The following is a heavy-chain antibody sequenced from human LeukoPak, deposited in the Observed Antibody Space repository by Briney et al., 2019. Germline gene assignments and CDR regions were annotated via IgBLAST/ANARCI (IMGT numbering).Heavy chain of an antibody. J-gene: IGHJ5*02. CDR1: GGSISSSSYY. CDR2: IYYSGST. Sequence: PSETLSLTCTVSGGSISSSSYYWGWIRQPPGKGLEWIGSIYYSGSTYYNPSLKSRVTISVDTSKNQFSLKLSSVTAADTAVYYCARDPTGKGVGFDPWGQGTLVTVSS. CDR3: ARDPTGKGVGFDP. D-gene: IGHD3-10*01. V-gene: IGHV4-39*07.